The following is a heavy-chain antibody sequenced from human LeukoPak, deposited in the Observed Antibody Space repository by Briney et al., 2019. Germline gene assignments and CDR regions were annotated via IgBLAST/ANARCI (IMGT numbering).Heavy chain of an antibody. Sequence: PGGSLRLSCAASGFTFSSYAMSWVRQAPGKGLEWVSAISGSGGSTYSADSVKGRFTISRDNTNNKLYLQMNSLRAEDTALYYCAKVTCFYFWSGYSHFVYWGEGTLVTVSS. J-gene: IGHJ4*02. CDR3: AKVTCFYFWSGYSHFVY. CDR2: ISGSGGST. V-gene: IGHV3-23*01. D-gene: IGHD3-3*01. CDR1: GFTFSSYA.